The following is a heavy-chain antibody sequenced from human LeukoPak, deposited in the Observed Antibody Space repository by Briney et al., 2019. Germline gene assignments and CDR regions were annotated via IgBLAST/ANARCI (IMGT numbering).Heavy chain of an antibody. D-gene: IGHD1-26*01. CDR1: GFTFRSYS. V-gene: IGHV3-48*01. CDR3: ARSRGSSGSYPFDY. Sequence: GVCLRLSCAASGFTFRSYSMNWVRQAPGKGREGVSYISSSSRTIYYTGSVKERFTISRHNAKNSLFLQMNSLRADATAVYYCARSRGSSGSYPFDYWGQGTLVTVSS. CDR2: ISSSSRTI. J-gene: IGHJ4*02.